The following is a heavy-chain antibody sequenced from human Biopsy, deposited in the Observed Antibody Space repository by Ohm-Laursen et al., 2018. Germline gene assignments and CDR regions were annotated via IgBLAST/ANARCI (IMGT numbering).Heavy chain of an antibody. CDR1: AGIFIGID. J-gene: IGHJ6*01. Sequence: ATAGIFIGIDINSVRPVPGQGLGWMGWVNPVRGRSNWAAKFQGRLSMTRITSVSTVFIELTSLTSEDTAVYYWALGGVLGSQMVYASSGMDVWGQGTPVTVSS. V-gene: IGHV1-8*01. CDR2: VNPVRGRS. CDR3: ALGGVLGSQMVYASSGMDV. D-gene: IGHD2-8*01.